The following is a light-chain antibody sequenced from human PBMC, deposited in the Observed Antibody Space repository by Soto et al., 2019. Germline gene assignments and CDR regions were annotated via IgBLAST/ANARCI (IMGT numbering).Light chain of an antibody. CDR2: GNS. CDR3: QSYDSSVV. V-gene: IGLV1-40*01. CDR1: SSNIGAGYD. J-gene: IGLJ2*01. Sequence: HSVLTQPPSVSGAPGQRVTISCTGSSSNIGAGYDVHWYQQLPGTAPKLLIYGNSNRPSGVPDRFSGSKSGTSASLAITGLQAEDEADYYCQSYDSSVVFGGGTKLTVL.